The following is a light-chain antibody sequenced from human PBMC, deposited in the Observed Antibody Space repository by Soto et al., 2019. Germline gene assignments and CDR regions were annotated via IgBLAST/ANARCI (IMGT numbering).Light chain of an antibody. CDR2: YDD. Sequence: QSVLTQPPSVSEAPRQRVTISCSGSSSNIGNNAVNWYQQLPGQAPKIVIYYDDLLTSGVADRFSGSKSGISASLAISDLQSDDEDDYYCAAWDDSLNAYVFGPGTKLTVL. V-gene: IGLV1-36*01. CDR1: SSNIGNNA. J-gene: IGLJ1*01. CDR3: AAWDDSLNAYV.